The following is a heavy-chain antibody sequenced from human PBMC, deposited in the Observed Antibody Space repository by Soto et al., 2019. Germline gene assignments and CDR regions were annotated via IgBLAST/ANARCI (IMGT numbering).Heavy chain of an antibody. Sequence: EEQLVESGGGLVQPGGSLRLSCAASGLTFSTYAMNWVRQAPGKGQDWVSYISSSGSTTYYADSVKGRFTISRDNAKNSLYLQMNSLRAEDTAIYYCARGLRNYFARGGLYYWGQGTLVTVSS. CDR1: GLTFSTYA. J-gene: IGHJ4*02. V-gene: IGHV3-48*03. CDR2: ISSSGSTT. CDR3: ARGLRNYFARGGLYY. D-gene: IGHD3-22*01.